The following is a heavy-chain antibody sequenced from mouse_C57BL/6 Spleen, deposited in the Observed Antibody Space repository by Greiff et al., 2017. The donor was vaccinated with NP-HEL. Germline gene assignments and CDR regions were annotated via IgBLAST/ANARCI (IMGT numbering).Heavy chain of an antibody. Sequence: QVQLQQPGAELVRPGSSVKLSCKASGYTFTSYWMDWVKQRPGQGLEWIGNIYPSDSETHYNQKFKDKATLTVDKSSSTAYMQLSSLTSEDSAVYYCARPFSSYWYFDVWGTGTTVTVSS. CDR3: ARPFSSYWYFDV. CDR2: IYPSDSET. V-gene: IGHV1-61*01. J-gene: IGHJ1*03. CDR1: GYTFTSYW.